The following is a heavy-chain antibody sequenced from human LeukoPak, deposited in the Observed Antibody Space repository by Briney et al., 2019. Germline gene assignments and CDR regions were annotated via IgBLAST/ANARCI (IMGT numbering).Heavy chain of an antibody. V-gene: IGHV1-2*02. J-gene: IGHJ4*02. D-gene: IGHD6-19*01. CDR2: INSNSGGT. Sequence: ASVRVSCKASGYTFTGYYMHWVRQAPGQGLEWMGWINSNSGGTNYAQKFQDRVTMTRDTSISSTYMELSRLKSDDTAVYYCVRDLGISGWYAPPLGYFDSWGQGTLVTVSS. CDR3: VRDLGISGWYAPPLGYFDS. CDR1: GYTFTGYY.